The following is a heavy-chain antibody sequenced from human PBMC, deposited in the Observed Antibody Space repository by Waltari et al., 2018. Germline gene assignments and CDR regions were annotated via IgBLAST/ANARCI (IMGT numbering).Heavy chain of an antibody. D-gene: IGHD6-19*01. Sequence: QVQLQESGPGLVKPSGTLSLTCAVSGGSISSSNWWSWVRQPPGKGLEWIGEISHSGITNYNPSRKSRVTISVGKSKNQFSLKLSSVTAADTAVYYCARDSGWRPGEDWGQGTLVTVSS. V-gene: IGHV4-4*02. J-gene: IGHJ4*02. CDR3: ARDSGWRPGED. CDR2: ISHSGIT. CDR1: GGSISSSNW.